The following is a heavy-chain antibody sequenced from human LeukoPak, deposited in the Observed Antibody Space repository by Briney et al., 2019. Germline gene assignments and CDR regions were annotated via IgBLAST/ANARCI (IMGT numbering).Heavy chain of an antibody. J-gene: IGHJ4*02. CDR1: GGSISSYY. CDR2: ISDSVST. D-gene: IGHD6-13*01. V-gene: IGHV4-59*01. Sequence: KPSETLSLTCTVSGGSISSYYWSWIRQPPGKGLEWIGYISDSVSTNYNPSLKSRVSISEDTSNNQFSLKLSSVTAADTAVYYCARGQQQLSRWGQGTLVTVSS. CDR3: ARGQQQLSR.